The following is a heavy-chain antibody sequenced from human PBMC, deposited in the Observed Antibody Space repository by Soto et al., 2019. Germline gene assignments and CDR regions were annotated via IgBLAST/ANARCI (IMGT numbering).Heavy chain of an antibody. J-gene: IGHJ6*02. Sequence: GGSLRLSCLASGFTFSDFAMTWVRHVPGRGLGWVASLDGAGASTYYAESVRGRFSISRDNSQNTLFLQMKRLTLDDTAIYYCAAPRDEYGSGVSWFTYGMDIWGQGTTVTVSS. D-gene: IGHD3-10*01. CDR2: LDGAGAST. CDR3: AAPRDEYGSGVSWFTYGMDI. CDR1: GFTFSDFA. V-gene: IGHV3-23*01.